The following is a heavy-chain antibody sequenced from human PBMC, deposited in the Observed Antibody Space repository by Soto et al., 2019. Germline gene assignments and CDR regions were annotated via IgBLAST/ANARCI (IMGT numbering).Heavy chain of an antibody. CDR3: ARGSMVRGDYYYYGMDV. D-gene: IGHD3-10*01. CDR2: INAGNGNT. J-gene: IGHJ6*02. Sequence: ASVKVSCKASGYTFTSYAMHWVRQAPGQRLEWMGWINAGNGNTKYSQKFQGRVTITRDTSASTAYMELSSLRSEDTAVYYCARGSMVRGDYYYYGMDVWGQGTTVTVSS. V-gene: IGHV1-3*01. CDR1: GYTFTSYA.